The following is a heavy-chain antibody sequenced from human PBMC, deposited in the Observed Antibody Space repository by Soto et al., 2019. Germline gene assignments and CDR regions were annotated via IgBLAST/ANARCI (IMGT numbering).Heavy chain of an antibody. CDR2: IYSGGST. CDR3: AREEPFLVRGVIMGRYFDL. V-gene: IGHV3-66*01. D-gene: IGHD3-10*01. Sequence: EVQLVESGGGLVQPGGSLRLSCAASGFTVSSNYMSWVRQAPGKGLEWAAVIYSGGSTYYADSVKGRFTISRDNSKNPLYLQNNSLRAEYTAVYYCAREEPFLVRGVIMGRYFDLWGRGTLVTVSS. J-gene: IGHJ2*01. CDR1: GFTVSSNY.